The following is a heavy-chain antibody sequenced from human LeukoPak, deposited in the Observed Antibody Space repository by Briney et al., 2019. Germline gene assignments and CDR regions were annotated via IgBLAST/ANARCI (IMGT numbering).Heavy chain of an antibody. J-gene: IGHJ3*02. CDR1: GGSFSSYD. V-gene: IGHV4-59*01. D-gene: IGHD1-26*01. Sequence: SETLSLTCTASGGSFSSYDRSWIRQPPGKGLEWIGYIYYSGSTNYNPSLKSRVTISVDTSKNQFSLKLSSVTAADTAVYYCAREELPGAFDIWGQGTMVTVSS. CDR3: AREELPGAFDI. CDR2: IYYSGST.